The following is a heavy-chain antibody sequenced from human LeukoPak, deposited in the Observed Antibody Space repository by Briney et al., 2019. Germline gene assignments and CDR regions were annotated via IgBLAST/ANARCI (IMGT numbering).Heavy chain of an antibody. CDR2: ISSSSSYI. D-gene: IGHD1-26*01. V-gene: IGHV3-21*01. Sequence: GGSLRLSCVASGFTFSTYSMNWVRQAPGKGLEWVSSISSSSSYIYYADSVKGRFTISRDNAKNSLYLQMNSLRAEDTAVYYCARDESSGSQPDYWGQGTLVTVSS. J-gene: IGHJ4*02. CDR1: GFTFSTYS. CDR3: ARDESSGSQPDY.